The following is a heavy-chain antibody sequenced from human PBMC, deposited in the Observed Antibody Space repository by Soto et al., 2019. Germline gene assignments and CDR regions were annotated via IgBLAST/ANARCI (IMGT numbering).Heavy chain of an antibody. CDR3: ARDKITGLFDY. CDR2: IYHSGST. V-gene: IGHV4-30-2*01. J-gene: IGHJ4*02. Sequence: SETLSLTCAVSGGSISSGGYSWSWIRQPPGKGLEWIGYIYHSGSTYYNPSLKSRVTISVDTSKNQFSLKPTSVTAADTAVYYCARDKITGLFDYWGQATLVTVSS. CDR1: GGSISSGGYS. D-gene: IGHD2-8*02.